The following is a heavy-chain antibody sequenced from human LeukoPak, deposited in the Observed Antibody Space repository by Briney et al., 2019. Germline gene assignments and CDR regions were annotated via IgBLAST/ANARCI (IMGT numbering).Heavy chain of an antibody. CDR3: ARLHYGGNYGYYYYYMGV. J-gene: IGHJ6*03. CDR1: GGSISSSNYY. V-gene: IGHV4-39*01. Sequence: NPSETLSLTCTVSGGSISSSNYYWGWIRQPPGKGLEWIGSIYYTGSTYYNPSLKSRVTISVDTSKNQFSLNLSSVTAADTAVYYCARLHYGGNYGYYYYYMGVWGKGTTVTISS. D-gene: IGHD4-23*01. CDR2: IYYTGST.